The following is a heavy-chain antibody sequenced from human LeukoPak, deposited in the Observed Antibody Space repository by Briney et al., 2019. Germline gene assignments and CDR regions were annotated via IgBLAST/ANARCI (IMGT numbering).Heavy chain of an antibody. V-gene: IGHV4-4*02. CDR3: TRVPHSYGSGSYGD. CDR2: IYQSGST. D-gene: IGHD3-10*01. CDR1: GASISSTNL. J-gene: IGHJ4*02. Sequence: SETLSLTCAVSGASISSTNLWNWVRQPPGKGLEWIGEIYQSGSTNYNPSLKSRVTISVDKAKNLFSLKLTSVTAADTAVYYCTRVPHSYGSGSYGDWGQGTLVTVSS.